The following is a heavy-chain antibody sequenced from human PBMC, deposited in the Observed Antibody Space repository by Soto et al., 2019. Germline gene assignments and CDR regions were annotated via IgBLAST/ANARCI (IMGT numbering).Heavy chain of an antibody. V-gene: IGHV3-48*01. CDR1: GFTFSTYS. Sequence: GGSLRLSCAASGFTFSTYSMNWVRQAPGKGLDWVSYISSSSSTIYYADSVKGRFTISRDNAKNSLYLQMNSLRAEDTAVYYCGRDKIVPAAGSYYYYGMDLRGQRTTVTVSS. CDR2: ISSSSSTI. J-gene: IGHJ6*02. D-gene: IGHD2-2*01. CDR3: GRDKIVPAAGSYYYYGMDL.